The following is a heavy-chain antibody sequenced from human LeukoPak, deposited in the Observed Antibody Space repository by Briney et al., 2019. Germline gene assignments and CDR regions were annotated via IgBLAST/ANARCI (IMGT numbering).Heavy chain of an antibody. J-gene: IGHJ4*02. Sequence: GGSLRLSCEASGVTFSDFWMTWVRQAPGKGLEWVATMNQDESQKYYVDSVKGRFTISRDNAKNALFLQMNSLRGKDTAIYYCASFEYKYSFGGQGTLVTVSS. CDR1: GVTFSDFW. V-gene: IGHV3-7*01. D-gene: IGHD2/OR15-2a*01. CDR3: ASFEYKYSF. CDR2: MNQDESQK.